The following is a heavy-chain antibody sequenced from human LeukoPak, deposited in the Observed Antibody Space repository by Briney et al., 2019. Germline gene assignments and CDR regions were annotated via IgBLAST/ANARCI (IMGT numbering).Heavy chain of an antibody. CDR1: GYSFTSYW. Sequence: GESLKISCKGSGYSFTSYWIAWVRQMPGKGLEWMGIIYPGHSDTRYSPSFQGQVTISVDNSSNTAYLQWSSLKASDTAMYYCARQSIAARPGGGYYFDYWGQGTLVTVSS. D-gene: IGHD6-6*01. CDR3: ARQSIAARPGGGYYFDY. J-gene: IGHJ4*02. CDR2: IYPGHSDT. V-gene: IGHV5-51*01.